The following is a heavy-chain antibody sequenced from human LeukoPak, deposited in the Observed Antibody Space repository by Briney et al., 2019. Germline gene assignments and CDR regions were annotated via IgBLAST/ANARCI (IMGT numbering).Heavy chain of an antibody. J-gene: IGHJ4*02. Sequence: ASVKVSCKASGYTFTSYYMHWVRQAPGQGLERMGIINPSGGSTSYAQKFQGRVTMTRDTSTSTVYMELSSLRSEDTAVYYCAREGLAIAAAGPYFDYWGQGTLVTVSS. CDR2: INPSGGST. CDR1: GYTFTSYY. V-gene: IGHV1-46*03. CDR3: AREGLAIAAAGPYFDY. D-gene: IGHD6-13*01.